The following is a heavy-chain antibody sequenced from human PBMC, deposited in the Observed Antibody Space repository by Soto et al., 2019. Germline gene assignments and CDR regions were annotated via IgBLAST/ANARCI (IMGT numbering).Heavy chain of an antibody. CDR3: ARHRPDPIAARYFDF. J-gene: IGHJ4*02. V-gene: IGHV4-59*08. D-gene: IGHD6-6*01. Sequence: QLQLQESGPGLVKPSETLSLTCAVSGDSISSFYWSWIREPPGKGLEWIGYIYGSGGTSYSPSLRGRVTISVDRSNNQSSLKLSSVTAADTAVYYCARHRPDPIAARYFDFWGQGTLVTVSS. CDR1: GDSISSFY. CDR2: IYGSGGT.